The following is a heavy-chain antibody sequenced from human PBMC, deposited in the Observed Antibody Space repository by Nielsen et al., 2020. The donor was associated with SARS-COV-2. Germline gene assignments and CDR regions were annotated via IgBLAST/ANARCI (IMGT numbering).Heavy chain of an antibody. CDR1: GFTFSSYA. CDR2: ISYDGSNK. V-gene: IGHV3-30-3*01. D-gene: IGHD2-2*01. J-gene: IGHJ4*02. CDR3: ARVSTARSDY. Sequence: GESLKISCAASGFTFSSYAMHWVRQAPGKGLKWVAVISYDGSNKYYADSVKGRFTISRDNSKNTLYLQMNSLRAEDTAVYYCARVSTARSDYWGQGTLVTVSS.